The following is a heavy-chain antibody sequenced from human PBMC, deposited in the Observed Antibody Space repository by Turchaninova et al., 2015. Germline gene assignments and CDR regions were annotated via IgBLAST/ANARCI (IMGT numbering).Heavy chain of an antibody. CDR1: GGSITDYY. Sequence: QVQLQESGPGLVKPSETLSLTCTVSGGSITDYYWSWIRRPAEKGLEWIGRIYTIGTTNYNPALRSRVIISTGKSKNQVSLNVTSVTAADTAVYYCARAKTEAGTRTDAFDIWGQGTMVTVSS. D-gene: IGHD1-7*01. CDR3: ARAKTEAGTRTDAFDI. J-gene: IGHJ3*02. V-gene: IGHV4-4*07. CDR2: IYTIGTT.